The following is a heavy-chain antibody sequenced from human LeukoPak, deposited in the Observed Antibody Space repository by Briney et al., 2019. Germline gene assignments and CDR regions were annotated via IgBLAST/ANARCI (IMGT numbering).Heavy chain of an antibody. CDR3: AKGSSGWGIAVAEFDY. CDR1: GFTFRSYA. Sequence: GGSLRLSCAASGFTFRSYAMSWVRQAPGKGLEWVSDISGSGSSTYYADSVKGRFTISRDNSKNTVYLQMNSLRAEDTAVYYCAKGSSGWGIAVAEFDYWGQGTLVTVSS. J-gene: IGHJ4*02. CDR2: ISGSGSST. V-gene: IGHV3-23*01. D-gene: IGHD6-19*01.